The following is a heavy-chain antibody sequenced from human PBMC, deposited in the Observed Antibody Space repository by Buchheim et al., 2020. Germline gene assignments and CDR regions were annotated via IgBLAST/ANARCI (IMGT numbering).Heavy chain of an antibody. J-gene: IGHJ4*02. CDR1: GFTFSSYW. CDR3: ARDRTPSLEYSYGPGY. D-gene: IGHD5-18*01. CDR2: IKQDGSEQ. Sequence: EVQLVESGGGLVQPGGSLRLSCAASGFTFSSYWMSWVRQAPGKGLEWVANIKQDGSEQYYVDSVKGRFTISRDNAKNSLYLQMNSLRAEDTAVYYCARDRTPSLEYSYGPGYWGQGTL. V-gene: IGHV3-7*01.